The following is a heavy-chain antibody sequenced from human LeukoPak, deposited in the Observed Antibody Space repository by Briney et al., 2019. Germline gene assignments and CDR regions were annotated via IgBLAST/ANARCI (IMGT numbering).Heavy chain of an antibody. D-gene: IGHD3-22*01. V-gene: IGHV4-59*11. CDR1: GGSISSHY. Sequence: PSGTLSLTCTVSGGSISSHYWSWIRQPPGKGLEWIGYIYYSGSTNYNPSLKSRVTISVDTSKNQFSLKLSSVTAADTAVYYCAREDYYDSSGYYPRAFDIWGQGTMVTVSS. CDR2: IYYSGST. J-gene: IGHJ3*02. CDR3: AREDYYDSSGYYPRAFDI.